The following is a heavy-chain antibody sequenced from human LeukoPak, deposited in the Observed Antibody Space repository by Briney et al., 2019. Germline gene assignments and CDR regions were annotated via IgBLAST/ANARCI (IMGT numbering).Heavy chain of an antibody. CDR2: IKQDGTEK. CDR1: GFTFSTYW. J-gene: IGHJ4*02. Sequence: GGSLRLSCAASGFTFSTYWMSWVRQAPGKGLEWVANIKQDGTEKYYVDSVKGRFTISKDNAKNSLYLQMNSLRAEGTAVYYCARMVRESDYWGQGTLVTVSS. D-gene: IGHD3-10*01. V-gene: IGHV3-7*01. CDR3: ARMVRESDY.